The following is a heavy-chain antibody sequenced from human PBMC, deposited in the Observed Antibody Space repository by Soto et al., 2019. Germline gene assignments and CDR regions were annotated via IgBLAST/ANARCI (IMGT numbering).Heavy chain of an antibody. CDR1: GYSISSGYY. D-gene: IGHD5-12*01. V-gene: IGHV4-38-2*02. CDR2: IYHSGST. Sequence: SETLSLTCTVSGYSISSGYYWGWIRQPPGKGLEWIGSIYHSGSTYYNPSLKSRVTISVDTSKNQFSLKLSSVTAADTAVYYCARSNGDGYNYYFDYWGQGTLVTVS. CDR3: ARSNGDGYNYYFDY. J-gene: IGHJ4*02.